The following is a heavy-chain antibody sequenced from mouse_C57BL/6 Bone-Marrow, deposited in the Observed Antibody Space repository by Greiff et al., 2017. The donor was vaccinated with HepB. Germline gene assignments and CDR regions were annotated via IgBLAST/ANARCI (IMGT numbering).Heavy chain of an antibody. CDR3: ATSSGGPYWYFDV. V-gene: IGHV3-8*01. J-gene: IGHJ1*03. Sequence: EVQLKESGPGLAKPSQPLSLTCSVTGYSITSDYWNWIRKFPGNKLEYMGYISYSGSTYYNPSLKSRISITRDTSKNQYYLQLNSVTTEDTATYYCATSSGGPYWYFDVWGTGTTVTVSS. D-gene: IGHD3-1*01. CDR1: GYSITSDY. CDR2: ISYSGST.